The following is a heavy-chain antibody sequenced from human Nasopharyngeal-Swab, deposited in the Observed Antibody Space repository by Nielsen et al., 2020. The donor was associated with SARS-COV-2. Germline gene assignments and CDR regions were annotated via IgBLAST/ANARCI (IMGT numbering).Heavy chain of an antibody. D-gene: IGHD5-24*01. Sequence: GESLKISCAASGFTFSSYGMHWVRQAPGKGLEWVAVISYDGSNKYYADSVKGRFTISRDNSKNTLYLQTNSLRAEDTAVYYCAKDLKGDGYNYQPPDYWGQGTLVTVSS. CDR3: AKDLKGDGYNYQPPDY. CDR2: ISYDGSNK. CDR1: GFTFSSYG. J-gene: IGHJ4*02. V-gene: IGHV3-30*18.